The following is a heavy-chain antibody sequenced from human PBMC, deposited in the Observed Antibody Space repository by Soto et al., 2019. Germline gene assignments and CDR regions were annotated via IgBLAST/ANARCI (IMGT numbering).Heavy chain of an antibody. CDR3: ATDTGYSDAFDI. D-gene: IGHD3-22*01. CDR1: GGSISIYY. V-gene: IGHV4-4*07. J-gene: IGHJ3*02. CDR2: VYTSGST. Sequence: SETLSLTCIVSGGSISIYYWSWIRQPAGKGLEWIGRVYTSGSTNYNPSLKSRVTMSVDTSKNQFSLKLTSVTAADTAVYYCATDTGYSDAFDIWGQGTMVTVSS.